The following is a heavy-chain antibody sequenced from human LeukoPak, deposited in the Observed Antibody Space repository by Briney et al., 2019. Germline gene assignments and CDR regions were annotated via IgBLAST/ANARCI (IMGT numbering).Heavy chain of an antibody. V-gene: IGHV4-61*01. CDR2: IYYSGST. CDR1: GGSISSSSYY. D-gene: IGHD6-13*01. CDR3: ARDSTAAAGTDFDY. Sequence: SETLSLTCTVSGGSISSSSYYWGWIRQPPGKGLEWIGYIYYSGSTNYNPSLKSRVTISVDTSKNQFSLKLSSVTAADTAVYYCARDSTAAAGTDFDYWGQGTLVTVSS. J-gene: IGHJ4*02.